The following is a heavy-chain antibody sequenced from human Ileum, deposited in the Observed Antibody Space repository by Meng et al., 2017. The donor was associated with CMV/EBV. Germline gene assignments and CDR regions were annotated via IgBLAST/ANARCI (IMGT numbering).Heavy chain of an antibody. Sequence: GSLRLSCAVSGGSFSGYYWSWIRQPPGRGLEWIGEINHSGSTNYNPSLKSRVTISIDTSKNQFSLELSSVTAADTAVYYCARWGSGVVINYYYYYLDVWGQGTTVTVSS. D-gene: IGHD3-3*01. CDR1: GGSFSGYY. V-gene: IGHV4-34*01. CDR3: ARWGSGVVINYYYYYLDV. J-gene: IGHJ6*02. CDR2: INHSGST.